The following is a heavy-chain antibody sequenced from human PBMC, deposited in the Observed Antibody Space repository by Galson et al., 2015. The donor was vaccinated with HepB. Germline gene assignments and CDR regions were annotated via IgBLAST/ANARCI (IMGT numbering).Heavy chain of an antibody. CDR1: GYSFTSYW. CDR2: IYPGDSDT. J-gene: IGHJ3*02. V-gene: IGHV5-51*01. Sequence: QSGAEVKKPGESLKISCKGSGYSFTSYWIGWVRQMPGKGLEWMGIIYPGDSDTRYSPSFQGQVTISADKSISTAYLQWSSLKASDTAMYYCARPAATRPYDRSGLDAFDIWGQGTMVTVSS. D-gene: IGHD3-22*01. CDR3: ARPAATRPYDRSGLDAFDI.